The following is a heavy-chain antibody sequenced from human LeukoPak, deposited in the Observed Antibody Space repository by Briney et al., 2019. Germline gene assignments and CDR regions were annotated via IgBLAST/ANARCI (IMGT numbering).Heavy chain of an antibody. CDR3: ARVGTGLYYYYMDV. CDR2: ISSNGGST. V-gene: IGHV3-64*01. D-gene: IGHD7-27*01. Sequence: GGSLRLSCAASGFTFSGSAMHWVRQAPGKGLEYVSAISSNGGSTYYANSVKGRFTISRNNSKNTLYLQMGSLRAEDMAVYYCARVGTGLYYYYMDVWGKGTTVTVSS. J-gene: IGHJ6*03. CDR1: GFTFSGSA.